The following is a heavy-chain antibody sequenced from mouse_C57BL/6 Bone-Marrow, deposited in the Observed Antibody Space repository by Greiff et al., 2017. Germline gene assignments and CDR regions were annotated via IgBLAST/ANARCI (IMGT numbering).Heavy chain of an antibody. D-gene: IGHD4-1*01. J-gene: IGHJ4*01. CDR2: IHPNSGST. CDR3: AREWCSQANWVFYYAMDY. CDR1: GYTFTSYW. V-gene: IGHV1-64*01. Sequence: VQLQQPGAELVKPGASVKLSCKASGYTFTSYWMHWVKQRPGQGLEWIGMIHPNSGSTNYNEKFKSKATLTVDKSSSTAYMQLSSLTSEDSAVYYCAREWCSQANWVFYYAMDYWGQGTSVTVSS.